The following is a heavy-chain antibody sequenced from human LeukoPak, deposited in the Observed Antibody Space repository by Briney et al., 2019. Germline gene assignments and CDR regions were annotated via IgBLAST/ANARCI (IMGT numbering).Heavy chain of an antibody. CDR2: IIASSSYR. D-gene: IGHD6-6*01. V-gene: IGHV3-21*01. CDR3: VRDQGYSSSPGYFEL. CDR1: GFTFGSYS. Sequence: PGGSLRLSCAASGFTFGSYSMNWVRQAPGKGLEWVSYIIASSSYRYHADSVKGRFTISRDNAKNSLYLEMNSLRAEDTAVYYCVRDQGYSSSPGYFELWGRGTLVTVSS. J-gene: IGHJ2*01.